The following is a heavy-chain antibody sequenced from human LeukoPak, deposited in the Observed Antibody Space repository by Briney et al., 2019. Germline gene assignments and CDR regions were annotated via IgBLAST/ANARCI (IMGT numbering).Heavy chain of an antibody. V-gene: IGHV1-18*04. Sequence: GASVKVSCKASGYTFTGYYMHWVRQAPGQGLEWMGWISAYSGNTDYAQKLQGRVTMTTDTSTSTAYMELRSLRSDDTAVYYCARGLYYDSSGYYPYSSWGQGTLVTVSS. J-gene: IGHJ4*02. D-gene: IGHD3-22*01. CDR1: GYTFTGYY. CDR2: ISAYSGNT. CDR3: ARGLYYDSSGYYPYSS.